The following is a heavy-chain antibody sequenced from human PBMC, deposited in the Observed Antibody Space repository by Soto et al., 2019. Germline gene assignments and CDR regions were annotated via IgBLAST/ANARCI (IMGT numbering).Heavy chain of an antibody. CDR3: ARGIGVWFGELFRYYFDY. CDR2: TYYRSKWYN. CDR1: GDSVSSNSAA. D-gene: IGHD3-10*01. J-gene: IGHJ4*02. V-gene: IGHV6-1*01. Sequence: SQTLSLTCAISGDSVSSNSAAWNWIRQSPSRGLEWLGRTYYRSKWYNDYAVFVKSRITINPDTSKNQFSLQLNSVTPEDTAVYYCARGIGVWFGELFRYYFDYWGQGTLVTVSS.